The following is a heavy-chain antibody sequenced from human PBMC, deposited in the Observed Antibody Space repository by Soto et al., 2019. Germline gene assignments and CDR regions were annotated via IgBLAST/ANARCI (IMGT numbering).Heavy chain of an antibody. D-gene: IGHD3-16*01. Sequence: SVKVSFKASGYGFTNNDVSWVRQATGQGLEWMGWMNPGSGDTGYAQKFQGRVTMTRDISIATAYMELSSLRSDDTAIYYCARMATFGSLNWFDPWGQGTLVTVSS. CDR2: MNPGSGDT. J-gene: IGHJ5*02. V-gene: IGHV1-8*01. CDR1: GYGFTNND. CDR3: ARMATFGSLNWFDP.